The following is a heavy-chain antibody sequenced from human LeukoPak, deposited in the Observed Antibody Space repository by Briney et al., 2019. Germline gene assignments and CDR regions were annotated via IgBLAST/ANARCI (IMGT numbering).Heavy chain of an antibody. CDR3: ARERHIYCSGGSCYPMDV. CDR2: IYSGGST. Sequence: GGSLRLSCAASGFTFSIYTMTWVRQAPGKGLEWVSVIYSGGSTYYADSVKGRFTISRDNSKNTLYLQMNSLRAEDTAVYYCARERHIYCSGGSCYPMDVWGQGTTVTVSS. CDR1: GFTFSIYT. J-gene: IGHJ6*02. D-gene: IGHD2-15*01. V-gene: IGHV3-66*01.